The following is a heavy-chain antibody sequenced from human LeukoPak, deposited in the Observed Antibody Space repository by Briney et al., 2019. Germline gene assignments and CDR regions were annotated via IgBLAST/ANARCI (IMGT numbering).Heavy chain of an antibody. Sequence: GGSLRLSCAASGFTFSTYRMSWVRQAPGKGLEWVAHIKQDGSEKYYVDSVKGRFTIFRDNAKNSLYLQMNSLRAEDTAVYYCARGGFGYVYFDYWGQGTLVTVSS. CDR1: GFTFSTYR. V-gene: IGHV3-7*01. J-gene: IGHJ4*02. D-gene: IGHD3-16*01. CDR2: IKQDGSEK. CDR3: ARGGFGYVYFDY.